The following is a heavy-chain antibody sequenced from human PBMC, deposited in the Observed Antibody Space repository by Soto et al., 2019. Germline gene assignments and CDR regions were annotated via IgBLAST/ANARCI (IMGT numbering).Heavy chain of an antibody. V-gene: IGHV1-8*01. J-gene: IGHJ5*02. CDR1: GYTFTSYD. D-gene: IGHD3-3*01. CDR2: MNPNSGNT. CDR3: PRGQYYDFWSGYRLFDP. Sequence: QVQLVQSGAEVKKPGASVKVSCKASGYTFTSYDINWVRQATGQGLEWMGWMNPNSGNTGYAQKFQGRVTMTRNTSISTAYMELSSLRSEDTAVYYCPRGQYYDFWSGYRLFDPWGQGTLVTVSS.